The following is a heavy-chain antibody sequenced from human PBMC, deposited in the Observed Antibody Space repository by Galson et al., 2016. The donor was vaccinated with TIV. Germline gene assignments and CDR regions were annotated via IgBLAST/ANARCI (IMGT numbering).Heavy chain of an antibody. Sequence: SLRLSCAASGFTFSSYAMHWVRQAPGKGLEYVSTISTNGGRTYYANSVKGRFTISRDNSKDTLHLQMGSLRAEDMGVDYCARDGGERVGTAMVTFESPINYIYHYGMDVWGQGTTVTVSS. CDR1: GFTFSSYA. J-gene: IGHJ6*02. D-gene: IGHD5-18*01. V-gene: IGHV3-64*01. CDR3: ARDGGERVGTAMVTFESPINYIYHYGMDV. CDR2: ISTNGGRT.